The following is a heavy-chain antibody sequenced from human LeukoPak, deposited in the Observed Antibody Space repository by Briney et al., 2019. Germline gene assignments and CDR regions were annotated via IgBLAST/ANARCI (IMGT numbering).Heavy chain of an antibody. CDR3: AISPSLYYDFWSGYYPSGWFDP. D-gene: IGHD3-3*01. V-gene: IGHV4-34*01. CDR2: INHSGST. Sequence: SETLSLTCTVSGGSISSYYWSWIRQPPGKGLEWIGEINHSGSTNYNPSLKSRVTISVDTSKNQFSLKLSSVTAADTAVYYCAISPSLYYDFWSGYYPSGWFDPWGQGTLVTVSS. CDR1: GGSISSYY. J-gene: IGHJ5*02.